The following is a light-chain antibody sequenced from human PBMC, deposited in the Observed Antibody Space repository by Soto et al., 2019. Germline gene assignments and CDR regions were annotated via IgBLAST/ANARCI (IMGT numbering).Light chain of an antibody. Sequence: QSVLTQPPSVSAAPGQKVTISCSGSSSNIGNNYVSWYQQLPGTAPKLLIYDNNKRPSGIPDRFSGSKSGTSATLGITGLQTGDEADYYSGTWDSSLSAFVFGTGTKATVL. J-gene: IGLJ1*01. V-gene: IGLV1-51*01. CDR1: SSNIGNNY. CDR3: GTWDSSLSAFV. CDR2: DNN.